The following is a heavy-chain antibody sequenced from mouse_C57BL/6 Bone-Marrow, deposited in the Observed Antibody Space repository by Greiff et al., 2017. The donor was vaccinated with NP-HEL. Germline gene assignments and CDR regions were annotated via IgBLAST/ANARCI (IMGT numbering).Heavy chain of an antibody. CDR1: GYTFTSYW. V-gene: IGHV1-61*01. CDR2: IYPSDSET. CDR3: ARCDYAWFAY. J-gene: IGHJ3*01. Sequence: VQLQQPGAELVRPGSSVKLSCKASGYTFTSYWMDWVKQRPGQGLEWIGNIYPSDSETHYNQKFKDKATLTVDKSSSTAYMQLRSLTSEDSAVYYCARCDYAWFAYWGQGTLVTVSA. D-gene: IGHD2-4*01.